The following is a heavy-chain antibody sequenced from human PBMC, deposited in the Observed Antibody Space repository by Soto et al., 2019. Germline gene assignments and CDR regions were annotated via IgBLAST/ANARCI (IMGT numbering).Heavy chain of an antibody. Sequence: SQTLSLTCVITGASVSTNSATRDWIRQSPSRGLEWLGRTYYRSNWYTDYAVSVKGRITISPDTSNNQLSLQLNSVTPDDTAVYYCARLIGNSWLDSWGQGTLVTVSS. V-gene: IGHV6-1*01. CDR1: GASVSTNSAT. D-gene: IGHD2-8*01. J-gene: IGHJ5*01. CDR3: ARLIGNSWLDS. CDR2: TYYRSNWYT.